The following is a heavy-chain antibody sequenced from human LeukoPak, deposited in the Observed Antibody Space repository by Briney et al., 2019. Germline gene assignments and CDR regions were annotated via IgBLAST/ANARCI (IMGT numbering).Heavy chain of an antibody. V-gene: IGHV1-2*02. CDR2: INPNSGVT. CDR3: ARYYYYYMDV. Sequence: ASVKVSCKASGYTFTGYYMHWVRQAPGQGLEWMGWINPNSGVTNYAQKFQGRVTMTTDTSTSTAYMELRSLKSDDTAVYYCARYYYYYMDVWGKGTTVTVSS. CDR1: GYTFTGYY. J-gene: IGHJ6*03.